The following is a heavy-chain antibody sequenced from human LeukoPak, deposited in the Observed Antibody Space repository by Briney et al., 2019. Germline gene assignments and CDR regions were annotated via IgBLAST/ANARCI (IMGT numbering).Heavy chain of an antibody. CDR3: ARGAAIRYYDSSGYLDY. CDR1: GGSISSYY. CDR2: SYSSGST. Sequence: SETLSLTCTVSGGSISSYYWSWIRQPPGKGLEWIGYSYSSGSTNYNPSLKSRVTISVDTSKNQFSLKLSSVTAADTAVYYCARGAAIRYYDSSGYLDYWGQGTLVTVSS. J-gene: IGHJ4*02. V-gene: IGHV4-59*01. D-gene: IGHD3-22*01.